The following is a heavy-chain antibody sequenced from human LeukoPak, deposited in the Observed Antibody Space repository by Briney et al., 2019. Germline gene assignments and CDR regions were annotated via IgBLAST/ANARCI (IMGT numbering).Heavy chain of an antibody. V-gene: IGHV4-4*02. D-gene: IGHD3-22*01. CDR3: ARRSGITMIVVLISDAFDI. J-gene: IGHJ3*02. CDR2: IYHSGST. Sequence: SGTLSLTCAVSGGSISSSNWWSWVRQPPGKGLEWIGEIYHSGSTNYNPSLKSRVTISVDTSKNQFSLKLSSVTAADTAVYYCARRSGITMIVVLISDAFDIWGQGTMVTVSS. CDR1: GGSISSSNW.